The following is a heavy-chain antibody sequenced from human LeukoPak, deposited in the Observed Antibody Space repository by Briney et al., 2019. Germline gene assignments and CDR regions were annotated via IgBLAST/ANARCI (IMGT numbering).Heavy chain of an antibody. Sequence: GGSLRLSCEASGFIFNNHWMHWVRQAPGKGLVWVSRISGDGTSTSYADSVKGRFTISRDNAKNTLYLQMNSLRAEDTAVYYCARDRPNYYGSDGHYYRRDGDYWGRGTLVSVSS. J-gene: IGHJ4*02. CDR1: GFIFNNHW. V-gene: IGHV3-74*01. CDR2: ISGDGTST. CDR3: ARDRPNYYGSDGHYYRRDGDY. D-gene: IGHD3-22*01.